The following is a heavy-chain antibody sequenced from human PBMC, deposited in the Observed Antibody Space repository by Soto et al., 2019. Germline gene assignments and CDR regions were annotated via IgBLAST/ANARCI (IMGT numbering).Heavy chain of an antibody. CDR3: ARGNDFWSGYLDY. J-gene: IGHJ4*02. Sequence: PSETLSLTCAVSGGSISSGGYSWSWIRQPPGKGLEWIGYIYHSGSTYYNPSLKSRVTISVDRSKNQFSLKLSSVTAADTAVYYCARGNDFWSGYLDYWGQGTLVTVSS. V-gene: IGHV4-30-2*01. CDR2: IYHSGST. CDR1: GGSISSGGYS. D-gene: IGHD3-3*01.